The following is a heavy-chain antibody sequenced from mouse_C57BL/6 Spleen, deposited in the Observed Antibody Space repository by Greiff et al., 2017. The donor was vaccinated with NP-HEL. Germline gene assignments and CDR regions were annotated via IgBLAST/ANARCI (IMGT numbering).Heavy chain of an antibody. Sequence: EVKLQESGPVLVKPGASVKMSCKASGYTFTDYYMNWVKQSHGKSLEWIGVINPYNGGTSYNQKFKGKATLTVDKSSSTAYMELNSLTSEDSAVYYWAREGDYDAGFDYWGQGTTLTVSS. CDR2: INPYNGGT. V-gene: IGHV1-19*01. J-gene: IGHJ2*01. D-gene: IGHD2-4*01. CDR1: GYTFTDYY. CDR3: AREGDYDAGFDY.